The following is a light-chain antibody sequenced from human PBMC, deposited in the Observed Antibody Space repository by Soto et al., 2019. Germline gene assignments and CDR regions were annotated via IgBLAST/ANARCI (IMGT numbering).Light chain of an antibody. CDR2: ATS. CDR3: QHYDSYSPSM. V-gene: IGKV1-39*01. Sequence: DIQMTQSPSSLSASIGDRVTITCRASQSISSYLNWYQQKPGKAPKILIYATSILQSGVPSRFSGTGSGTEFTLTISSLQPDDSATYYCQHYDSYSPSMFGQGTRVEI. J-gene: IGKJ1*01. CDR1: QSISSY.